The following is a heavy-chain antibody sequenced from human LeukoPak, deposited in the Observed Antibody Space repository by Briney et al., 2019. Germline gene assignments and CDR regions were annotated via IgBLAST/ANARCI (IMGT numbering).Heavy chain of an antibody. CDR1: GFIFSAFG. CDR2: INSGGGVT. D-gene: IGHD1-1*01. V-gene: IGHV3-23*01. J-gene: IGHJ4*02. CDR3: ASSMGFWNAEFTSITD. Sequence: PGESLRLSCAASGFIFSAFGMTWVRQPPGKGLGWVSAINSGGGVTYYADSVKGRFTISRDNSENTLFLQMDSLRAEDTAVYFCASSMGFWNAEFTSITDWGQGTQVTVSS.